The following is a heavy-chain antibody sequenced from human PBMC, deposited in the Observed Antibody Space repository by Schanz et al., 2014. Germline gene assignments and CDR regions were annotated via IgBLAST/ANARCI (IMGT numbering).Heavy chain of an antibody. CDR2: IWYDGNNK. J-gene: IGHJ6*03. CDR3: ARGDSSGYDFSIYYMDV. CDR1: GFAFNNYG. V-gene: IGHV3-33*01. D-gene: IGHD5-12*01. Sequence: QVQLAESGGGVVQPGRSLRLSCAASGFAFNNYGMHWVRQAPGKGLEWVAIIWYDGNNKNYADSVKGRFTISRDNFKNALFLQMNSLRAEDTTAYYCARGDSSGYDFSIYYMDVWGKGTTVTVSS.